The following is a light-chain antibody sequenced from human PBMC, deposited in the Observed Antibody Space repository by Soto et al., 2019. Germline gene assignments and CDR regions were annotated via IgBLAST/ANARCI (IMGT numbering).Light chain of an antibody. CDR1: QSVTIN. CDR3: QQYNHWPQT. Sequence: ETLMTQSPVTLSVSPGERVTLSCRASQSVTINLAWYHQKPGQAPRLLIYGASTRATGIPARFTGSGSGTEFTLSISSLQSEDFGIYYCQQYNHWPQTFGQGTKVEIK. J-gene: IGKJ1*01. V-gene: IGKV3-15*01. CDR2: GAS.